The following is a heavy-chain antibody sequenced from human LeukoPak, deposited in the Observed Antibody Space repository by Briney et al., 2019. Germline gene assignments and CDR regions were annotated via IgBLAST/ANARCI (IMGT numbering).Heavy chain of an antibody. V-gene: IGHV4-38-2*02. Sequence: PSETLSLTCTVSGYSISSGYYWGWIRQPPGQGLEWIGSIYHSGSTYYNPSLKSRVTISVDTSKNQFSLKLSSVTAADTAVYYCARDNTLGYCSSTSCPHPGGAFDIWGQGTMVTVSS. CDR3: ARDNTLGYCSSTSCPHPGGAFDI. D-gene: IGHD2-2*01. CDR2: IYHSGST. CDR1: GYSISSGYY. J-gene: IGHJ3*02.